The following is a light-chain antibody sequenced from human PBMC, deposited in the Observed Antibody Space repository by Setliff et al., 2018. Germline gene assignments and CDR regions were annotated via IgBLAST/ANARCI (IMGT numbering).Light chain of an antibody. Sequence: NFMLTQPHSVSESPGKTVTISCTRSSGSIASNYVQWYQQRPGSSPTSVIYEDDQRPSGVPDRFSGSIDSSSNSASLTISGLKTEDEADYYCQSYDNSSPDVFGTGTKVTVL. J-gene: IGLJ1*01. V-gene: IGLV6-57*01. CDR2: EDD. CDR3: QSYDNSSPDV. CDR1: SGSIASNY.